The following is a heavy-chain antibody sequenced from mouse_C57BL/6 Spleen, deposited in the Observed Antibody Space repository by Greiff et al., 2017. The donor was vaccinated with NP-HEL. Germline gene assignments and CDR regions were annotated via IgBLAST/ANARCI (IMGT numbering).Heavy chain of an antibody. CDR1: GFSLTSYG. J-gene: IGHJ3*01. CDR3: ARPYSNYDAWFAY. D-gene: IGHD2-5*01. Sequence: QVQLQQSGPGLVQPSQSLSITCTVSGFSLTSYGVHWVRQSPGKGLEWLGVIWRGGSTDYNAAFMSRLSITKDNSKSQVFFKMNSLQADDTAIYYCARPYSNYDAWFAYWGQGTLVTVSA. V-gene: IGHV2-5*01. CDR2: IWRGGST.